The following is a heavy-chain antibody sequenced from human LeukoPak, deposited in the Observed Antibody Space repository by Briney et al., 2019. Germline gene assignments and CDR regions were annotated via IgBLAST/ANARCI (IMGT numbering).Heavy chain of an antibody. Sequence: GGSLRLSCAASGFTFDDYAMHWVRQAPGKGLEWVSGISWNSGSIGYADSVKGRFTISRDNAKNSLYLQMNSLRAEDTALYYCAKDRAPVTPYYFDYWGQGTLVTVSS. J-gene: IGHJ4*02. CDR1: GFTFDDYA. CDR3: AKDRAPVTPYYFDY. CDR2: ISWNSGSI. D-gene: IGHD1-26*01. V-gene: IGHV3-9*01.